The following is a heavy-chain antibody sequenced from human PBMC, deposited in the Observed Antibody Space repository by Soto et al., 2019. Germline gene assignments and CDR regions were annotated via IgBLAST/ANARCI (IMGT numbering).Heavy chain of an antibody. CDR1: GYTFIRYG. CDR3: ARGGYYDNNWVKLRPYGLDV. Sequence: QVQLVQSAGEMKKPGASVQVSCKASGYTFIRYGITWVRQAPGQGFEWMGWISPYDDSTIYAQKLQGRVTMTADTSTRIVNLTVRSLKSDDTAVYYCARGGYYDNNWVKLRPYGLDVWGQGTSVTVSS. J-gene: IGHJ6*02. D-gene: IGHD3-16*01. V-gene: IGHV1-18*01. CDR2: ISPYDDST.